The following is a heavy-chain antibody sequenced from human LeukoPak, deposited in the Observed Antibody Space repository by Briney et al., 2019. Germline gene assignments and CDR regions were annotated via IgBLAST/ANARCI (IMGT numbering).Heavy chain of an antibody. V-gene: IGHV5-51*01. D-gene: IGHD6-25*01. CDR2: IYPGDSVT. J-gene: IGHJ5*02. Sequence: GESLKISCQGFGYSFTSYWIGWVRQMPGRGLEWMGMIYPGDSVTTYSPSFQGQVTISADRSISTTYQQWSGLEASDTAMYYCARRVAAGNWFDPWGQGTLVTVSS. CDR3: ARRVAAGNWFDP. CDR1: GYSFTSYW.